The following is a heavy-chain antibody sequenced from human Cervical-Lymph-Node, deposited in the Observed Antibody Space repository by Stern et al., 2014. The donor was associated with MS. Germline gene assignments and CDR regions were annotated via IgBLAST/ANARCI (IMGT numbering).Heavy chain of an antibody. CDR3: AQCRGYTSSGFDP. J-gene: IGHJ5*02. CDR1: GYGFNSNW. D-gene: IGHD3-10*01. CDR2: IFPGDSDT. V-gene: IGHV5-51*01. Sequence: QLVQSGAEVKEPGESLKISCKASGYGFNSNWIAWVRQMPGKGLEWMGNIFPGDSDTRYSPSFQGQVTISADKSSSTAFLQWNSLKASDTAMYFCAQCRGYTSSGFDPWGQGTQVTVSS.